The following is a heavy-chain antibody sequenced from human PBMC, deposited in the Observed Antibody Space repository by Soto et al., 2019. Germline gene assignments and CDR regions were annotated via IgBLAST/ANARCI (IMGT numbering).Heavy chain of an antibody. D-gene: IGHD3-9*01. V-gene: IGHV1-8*01. CDR1: GYTFTSYD. J-gene: IGHJ4*02. Sequence: ASVKVSCKASGYTFTSYDIYWVGQATGQGLEWMGWMNPNSGNTGYAQKFQGRVTMTRNTSISTAYMELSSLRSEDTAVYYCARGSFLNYDILTGYLVYWGQGTPVTVSS. CDR3: ARGSFLNYDILTGYLVY. CDR2: MNPNSGNT.